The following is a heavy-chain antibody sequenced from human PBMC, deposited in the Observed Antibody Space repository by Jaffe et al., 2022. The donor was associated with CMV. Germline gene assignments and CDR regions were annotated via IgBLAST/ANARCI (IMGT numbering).Heavy chain of an antibody. D-gene: IGHD3-3*01. V-gene: IGHV4-59*01. CDR1: GGSISSYY. CDR3: ARNSLPTPPYVSGYTYYFDY. CDR2: IYYSGST. J-gene: IGHJ4*02. Sequence: QVQLQESGPGLVKPSETLSLTCTVSGGSISSYYWSWIRQPPGKGLEWIGYIYYSGSTNYNPSLKSRVTISVDTSKNQFSLKLSSVTAADTAVYYCARNSLPTPPYVSGYTYYFDYWGQGTLVTVSS.